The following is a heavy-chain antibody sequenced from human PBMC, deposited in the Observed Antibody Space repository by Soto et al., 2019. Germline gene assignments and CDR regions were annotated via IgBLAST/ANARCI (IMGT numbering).Heavy chain of an antibody. D-gene: IGHD2-2*01. J-gene: IGHJ6*01. Sequence: QVQLVESGGGVVQPGRSLRLSCAASGFTFSSYAMHWVRQAPGKGLEWVAVISYDGSNKYYADSVKGRFTISRDNSQNTLYLQMNSVRAEDTAVYYCARDRGAGYCSSTSCYNYYYYYGMDVWGQGTTVTVSS. CDR1: GFTFSSYA. CDR3: ARDRGAGYCSSTSCYNYYYYYGMDV. V-gene: IGHV3-30-3*01. CDR2: ISYDGSNK.